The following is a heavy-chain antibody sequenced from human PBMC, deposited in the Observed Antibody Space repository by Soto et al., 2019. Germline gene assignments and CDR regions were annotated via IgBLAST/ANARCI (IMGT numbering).Heavy chain of an antibody. V-gene: IGHV3-30-3*01. D-gene: IGHD2-15*01. J-gene: IGHJ5*02. CDR1: GFSFNGYA. Sequence: QVQVVESGGGVVQPGRSLRLSCVASGFSFNGYAVNWVRQAPGKGLEWLSIITHDASSQVYADSVRGRFIISRDSSMKPVYRQMNSLSVDDTAKYYCTRIGHGVSGGSGFDPWGQGTPVIVSS. CDR3: TRIGHGVSGGSGFDP. CDR2: ITHDASSQ.